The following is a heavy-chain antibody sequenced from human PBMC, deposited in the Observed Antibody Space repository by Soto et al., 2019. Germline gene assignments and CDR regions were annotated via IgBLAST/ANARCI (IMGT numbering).Heavy chain of an antibody. Sequence: QVPLVQSMAEVKTPGSSVNVSCKASCGTFRRYAISWVRQAPGHGIEWMGGIIPIFGTANYAQTFQGIVTITEDESTSTAYMELSSVRYEDTAVYYCARGVDISGWYGWYFDSWSPGTLHTFSS. CDR2: IIPIFGTA. V-gene: IGHV1-69*01. J-gene: IGHJ4*02. CDR1: CGTFRRYA. CDR3: ARGVDISGWYGWYFDS. D-gene: IGHD6-19*01.